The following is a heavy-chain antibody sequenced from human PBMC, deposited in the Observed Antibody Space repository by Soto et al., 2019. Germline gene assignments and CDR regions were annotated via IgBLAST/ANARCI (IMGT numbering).Heavy chain of an antibody. J-gene: IGHJ4*02. D-gene: IGHD3-22*01. V-gene: IGHV4-61*01. CDR2: IYYSGST. Sequence: QVQLQESGPGLVKPSETLSLTCTVSGGSVSSGSYYWSWIRQPPGKGLEWIGYIYYSGSTNYNPSLKSRVTISVDTSKNQFSLKLSSVTAADTAVYYCARDRYYDDSSGYIFRTRAFDYWGQGTLVTVSS. CDR1: GGSVSSGSYY. CDR3: ARDRYYDDSSGYIFRTRAFDY.